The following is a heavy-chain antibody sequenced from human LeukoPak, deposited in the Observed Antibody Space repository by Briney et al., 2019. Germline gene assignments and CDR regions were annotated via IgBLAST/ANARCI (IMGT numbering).Heavy chain of an antibody. CDR2: SYTSGST. CDR1: GGSISSGRYA. D-gene: IGHD1-26*01. J-gene: IGHJ5*02. V-gene: IGHV4-61*02. CDR3: ARAPECELGFDP. Sequence: PSETLSLTCTVSGGSISSGRYAWRWFRQPGGKGLEWIGRSYTSGSTDYNPSLKSRVTISVDTSKNQFSLKLSSVTAADTAVYYCARAPECELGFDPWGQGTLVTVSS.